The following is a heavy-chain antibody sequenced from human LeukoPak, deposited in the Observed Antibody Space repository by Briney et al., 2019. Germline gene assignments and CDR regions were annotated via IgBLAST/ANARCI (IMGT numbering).Heavy chain of an antibody. V-gene: IGHV4-30-2*01. J-gene: IGHJ4*02. D-gene: IGHD3-16*02. CDR1: GSSISSGGYS. Sequence: SETLSLTCAVSGSSISSGGYSWSWIRQPPGKGLEWIGYIYHSGSTYYNPSLKSRVTISVDRSKNQFSLKLSSVTAADTAVYYCARGKEYDYVWGSYHSYYFDYWGQGTLVTVSS. CDR3: ARGKEYDYVWGSYHSYYFDY. CDR2: IYHSGST.